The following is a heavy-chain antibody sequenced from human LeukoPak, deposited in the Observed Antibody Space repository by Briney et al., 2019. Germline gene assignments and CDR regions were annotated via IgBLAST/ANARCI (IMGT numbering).Heavy chain of an antibody. Sequence: ASVKVSCKVSGYTLTELSIHWVRQAPGQGLEWMGIINPSGGSTSYAQKFQGRVTMTRDTSTSTVYMELSSLRSEDTAVYYCARGGYSQAARENFIDYWGQGTLVTVSS. J-gene: IGHJ4*02. CDR2: INPSGGST. CDR3: ARGGYSQAARENFIDY. V-gene: IGHV1-46*01. CDR1: GYTLTELS. D-gene: IGHD5-18*01.